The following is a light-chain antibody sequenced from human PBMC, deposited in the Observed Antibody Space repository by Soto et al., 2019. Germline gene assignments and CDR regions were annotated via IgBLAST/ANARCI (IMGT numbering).Light chain of an antibody. CDR3: QQRTT. CDR2: DAS. J-gene: IGKJ2*01. CDR1: QTLANY. V-gene: IGKV3-11*01. Sequence: EVVLTQSPATLSLSPGERATLSCRASQTLANYLAWYQQRPGQAPRLLIYDASNRATGIPARFSGSGSGTDFTLTISSLEPEDSAVYYCQQRTTFGQGTKLEI.